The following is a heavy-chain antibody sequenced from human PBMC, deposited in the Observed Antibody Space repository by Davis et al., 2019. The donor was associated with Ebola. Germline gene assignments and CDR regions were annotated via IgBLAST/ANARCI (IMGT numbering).Heavy chain of an antibody. J-gene: IGHJ4*02. V-gene: IGHV3-7*01. Sequence: GESLKISCAASGFTFSSFAMSWVRQAPGKGPEWVANIKQDGSEKYYVDSVKGRFTISRDNAKNSLYLQMNSLRAEDTAVYYCARGGSGPDYRLDYWGQGTLVTVSS. CDR2: IKQDGSEK. CDR1: GFTFSSFA. D-gene: IGHD3-10*01. CDR3: ARGGSGPDYRLDY.